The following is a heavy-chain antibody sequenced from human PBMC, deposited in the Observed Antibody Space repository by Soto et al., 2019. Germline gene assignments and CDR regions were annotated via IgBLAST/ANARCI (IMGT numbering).Heavy chain of an antibody. J-gene: IGHJ6*02. V-gene: IGHV3-30*03. Sequence: LRLSCAASGFTFNLYGMHWVRQAPGKGLEWVAAIAKDGSDIHYIDSVRGRFTISRDNSENTLYLQMDSLRGDDSAVYYCARSSIYYGIEVWGQGTPVTVSS. CDR1: GFTFNLYG. CDR2: IAKDGSDI. D-gene: IGHD2-2*01. CDR3: ARSSIYYGIEV.